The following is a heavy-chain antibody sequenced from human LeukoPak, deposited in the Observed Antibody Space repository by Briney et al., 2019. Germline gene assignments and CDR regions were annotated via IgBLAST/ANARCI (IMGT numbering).Heavy chain of an antibody. V-gene: IGHV4-61*01. Sequence: SETLSLICSVSGGSVNSDNSYWSWIRQPPGKRLEWIGYIHYSGSTNYNPSLKSRVSISIDASKNQFSLKLSSVTAADTTVYYCARQRGATLYGLYYYYGMDVWGQGTTVTVSS. CDR3: ARQRGATLYGLYYYYGMDV. D-gene: IGHD3-16*01. J-gene: IGHJ6*02. CDR1: GGSVNSDNSY. CDR2: IHYSGST.